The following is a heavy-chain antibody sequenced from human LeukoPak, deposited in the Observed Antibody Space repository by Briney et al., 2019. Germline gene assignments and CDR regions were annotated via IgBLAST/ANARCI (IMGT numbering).Heavy chain of an antibody. Sequence: GGSLRLSCAASGFTFSSYAMSWVRQAPWKGLEWVSAISGSGGSTYYADSVKGRFTISRDNSKNTLYLQMNSLRAEDTAVYYCAKGEQLVQFPFDYWGQGTLVTVSS. V-gene: IGHV3-23*01. CDR2: ISGSGGST. CDR3: AKGEQLVQFPFDY. CDR1: GFTFSSYA. J-gene: IGHJ4*02. D-gene: IGHD6-13*01.